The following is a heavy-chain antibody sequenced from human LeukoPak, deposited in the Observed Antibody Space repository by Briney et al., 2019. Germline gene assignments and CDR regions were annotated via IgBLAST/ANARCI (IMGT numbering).Heavy chain of an antibody. J-gene: IGHJ5*02. CDR2: INPNSGGT. CDR1: GYTFTGYY. CDR3: AWREVSSGSYYAP. Sequence: ASVTVSCKASGYTFTGYYMHWVRQAPGQGLEWMGWINPNSGGTNYAQKFQGRVTMTRDTSISTAYMELSRLRSDDTAVYYCAWREVSSGSYYAPWSQGTLVTVSS. V-gene: IGHV1-2*02. D-gene: IGHD1-26*01.